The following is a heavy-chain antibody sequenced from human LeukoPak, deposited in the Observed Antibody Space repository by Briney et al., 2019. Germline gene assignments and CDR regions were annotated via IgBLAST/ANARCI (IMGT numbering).Heavy chain of an antibody. J-gene: IGHJ6*03. CDR2: IIPIFGTA. CDR3: ARVSNYYYYYYMDA. Sequence: ASVKVSCKASGGTFSSYAISWVRQAPGQGLEWMGGIIPIFGTANYAQKFQGRVTITADESTSTAYMELSSLRSEDTAVYYCARVSNYYYYYYMDAWGKGTTVTVSS. V-gene: IGHV1-69*13. CDR1: GGTFSSYA. D-gene: IGHD4-11*01.